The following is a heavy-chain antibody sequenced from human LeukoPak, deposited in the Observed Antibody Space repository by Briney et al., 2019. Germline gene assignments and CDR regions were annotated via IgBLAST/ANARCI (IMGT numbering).Heavy chain of an antibody. Sequence: SKTLSLTCTVSGGSISSSSYYWGWIRQPPGKEVEWIGSIYYSGSTYYNPSLKSRVTVPVDTSKNQFSLKLSSVTAADTAVYYCARSTTIKGWFDPWGQGTLVTVSS. CDR3: ARSTTIKGWFDP. V-gene: IGHV4-39*07. J-gene: IGHJ5*02. CDR1: GGSISSSSYY. CDR2: IYYSGST. D-gene: IGHD4-11*01.